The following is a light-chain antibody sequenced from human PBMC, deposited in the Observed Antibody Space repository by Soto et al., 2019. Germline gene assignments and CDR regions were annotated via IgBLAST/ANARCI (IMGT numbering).Light chain of an antibody. CDR3: QSYDSSLSAYV. V-gene: IGLV1-40*01. J-gene: IGLJ1*01. Sequence: QSVLTQPPSVSGAPGQRDTISCTGSSSNIGAGYDVHWYQQLPETAPKLLIYRNNNRPSGVPDRFSGSKSGASASLAITGLQAEDEADYYCQSYDSSLSAYVFGTGTKVTVL. CDR1: SSNIGAGYD. CDR2: RNN.